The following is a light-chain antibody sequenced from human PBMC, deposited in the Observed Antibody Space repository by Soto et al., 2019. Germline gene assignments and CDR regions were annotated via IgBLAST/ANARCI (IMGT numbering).Light chain of an antibody. J-gene: IGKJ4*01. CDR2: KAS. CDR3: QQYKSYPLT. V-gene: IGKV1-5*03. Sequence: DIQMXQXPXXLSASVGDRVTITCRASQSISSWLAWYQQKPGKAPNLLIYKASSLESGVPSRFSGSGSGTELPLTIRSLQPDDFATYYCQQYKSYPLTFGGGPKIEIK. CDR1: QSISSW.